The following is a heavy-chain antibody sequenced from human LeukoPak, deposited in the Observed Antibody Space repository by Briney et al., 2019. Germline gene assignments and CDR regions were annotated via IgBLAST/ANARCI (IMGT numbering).Heavy chain of an antibody. CDR2: IIPIFGTA. CDR1: GGTFSSYA. V-gene: IGHV1-69*13. Sequence: ASVKVSCEASGGTFSSYAISWVRQAPGQGLEWMGGIIPIFGTANYAQKFQGRVTITADESTSTAYMELSSLRSEDTAVYYCARNAKSDCSGGSCSLFDYYYYGMDVWGQGTTVTVSS. J-gene: IGHJ6*02. D-gene: IGHD2-15*01. CDR3: ARNAKSDCSGGSCSLFDYYYYGMDV.